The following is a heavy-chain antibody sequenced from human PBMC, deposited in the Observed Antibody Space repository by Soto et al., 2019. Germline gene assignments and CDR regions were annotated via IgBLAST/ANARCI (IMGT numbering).Heavy chain of an antibody. CDR3: ARSVAVPGAHIDY. CDR1: GGSIRGSY. V-gene: IGHV4-59*01. J-gene: IGHJ4*02. Sequence: SETLALPCRVSGGSIRGSYWSWTRQSPGKGLEWLGYVYYTGSTNYSPSLRSRVSISVDTSKNEFSLRLSSVTAADTAVYFCARSVAVPGAHIDYWGQGTQVTVPS. D-gene: IGHD6-19*01. CDR2: VYYTGST.